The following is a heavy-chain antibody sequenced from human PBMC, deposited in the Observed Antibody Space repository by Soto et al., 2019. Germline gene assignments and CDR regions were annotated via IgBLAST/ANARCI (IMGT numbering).Heavy chain of an antibody. CDR3: ATSSGALAASFPYYFDY. CDR2: ISSGSSTI. D-gene: IGHD6-25*01. CDR1: GFRFNDYY. Sequence: GGSLRLSCAATGFRFNDYYMTWIRQAPGKGLEWVSYISSGSSTIYYAHSVKGRFTISRDNAKNSLYLQMNSLRAEDTAVYYCATSSGALAASFPYYFDYWGQGTLVTVSS. J-gene: IGHJ4*02. V-gene: IGHV3-11*01.